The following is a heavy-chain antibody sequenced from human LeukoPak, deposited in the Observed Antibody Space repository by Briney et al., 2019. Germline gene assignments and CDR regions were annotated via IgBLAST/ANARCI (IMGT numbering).Heavy chain of an antibody. Sequence: IGYICYSGSTNYNPSLKSRVTISVDTSKNQFSLKLSSVTAADTAVYYCASSARTHQHQYDYWGQGTLVTVSS. V-gene: IGHV4-59*01. D-gene: IGHD3-10*01. J-gene: IGHJ4*02. CDR3: ASSARTHQHQYDY. CDR2: ICYSGST.